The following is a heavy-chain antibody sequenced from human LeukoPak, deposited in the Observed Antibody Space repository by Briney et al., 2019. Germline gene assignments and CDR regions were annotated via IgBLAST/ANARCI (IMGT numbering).Heavy chain of an antibody. CDR3: ARDWDGNSHY. V-gene: IGHV1-69*04. J-gene: IGHJ4*02. Sequence: SVKVSCKASGGTFSSYSISWVRQAPGQGLEWMGRIIPVFGMANYAQKFQGRVTITADKSTSTAYMELSSLRSEDTAMYYCARDWDGNSHYWGQGTLVTVSS. CDR2: IIPVFGMA. CDR1: GGTFSSYS. D-gene: IGHD2/OR15-2a*01.